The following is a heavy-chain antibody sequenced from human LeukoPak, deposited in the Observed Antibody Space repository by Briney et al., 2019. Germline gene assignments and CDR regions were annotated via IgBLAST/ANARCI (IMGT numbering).Heavy chain of an antibody. Sequence: SETLSLTCTVSGGSISSYYWSWIRQPAGKGLEWIGRIYTSGSTNYNPSLKSRVTMSVDTSKNQFSLRLSSVTAADTAVYYCARGPKQWLVFFPTDAFDIWGQGTMVTVSS. D-gene: IGHD6-19*01. J-gene: IGHJ3*02. CDR1: GGSISSYY. CDR3: ARGPKQWLVFFPTDAFDI. V-gene: IGHV4-4*07. CDR2: IYTSGST.